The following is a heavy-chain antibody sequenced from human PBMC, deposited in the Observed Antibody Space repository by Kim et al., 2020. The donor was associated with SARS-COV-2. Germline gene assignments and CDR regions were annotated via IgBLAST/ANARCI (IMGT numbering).Heavy chain of an antibody. CDR1: GYTFTSYD. Sequence: ASVKVSCKASGYTFTSYDINWVRQATGQGLEWMGWMNPNSGNTGYAQKFQGRVTMTRNTSISTAYMELSSLRSEDTAVYYCARVPAAMPAWGFDYWGQGTLVTVSS. J-gene: IGHJ4*02. CDR2: MNPNSGNT. CDR3: ARVPAAMPAWGFDY. D-gene: IGHD2-2*01. V-gene: IGHV1-8*01.